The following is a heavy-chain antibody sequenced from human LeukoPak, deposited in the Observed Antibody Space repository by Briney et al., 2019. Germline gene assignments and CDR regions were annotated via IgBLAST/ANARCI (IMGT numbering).Heavy chain of an antibody. CDR3: ARDASPGVGASFDY. CDR1: GGIFSSYA. Sequence: SVKVSCAASGGIFSSYAINWVRQAPGQGLEWMGRIIPMFGTANYAQKFQGRVTITADESTSTAYMELSSLRSEDTAVYYCARDASPGVGASFDYWGQGTLVTVSS. J-gene: IGHJ4*02. D-gene: IGHD1-26*01. CDR2: IIPMFGTA. V-gene: IGHV1-69*13.